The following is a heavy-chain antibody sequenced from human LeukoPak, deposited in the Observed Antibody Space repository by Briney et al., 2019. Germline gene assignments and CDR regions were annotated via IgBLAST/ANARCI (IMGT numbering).Heavy chain of an antibody. J-gene: IGHJ4*02. CDR1: GFTSSSYK. D-gene: IGHD6-6*01. CDR3: AREYSSSSGSVSDY. V-gene: IGHV3-48*02. Sequence: GGSLRLSSAASGFTSSSYKMNCVRPAPGKGLEWASYITSISSTRYDADSVKGRFTISRDNAKNALYLQMNSLRDEGTAVYYCAREYSSSSGSVSDYWGQGTLVTVSS. CDR2: ITSISSTR.